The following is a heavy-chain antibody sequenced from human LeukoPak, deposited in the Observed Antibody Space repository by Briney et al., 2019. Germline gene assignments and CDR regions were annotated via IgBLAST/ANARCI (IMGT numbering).Heavy chain of an antibody. CDR3: ARDLYYYDSSGYHIRHQYGGGFDY. CDR2: IYSGGST. Sequence: RGSLRLSCAASGFTVSDNYMSWVRQAPGKGLEWVSVIYSGGSTYYADSVKGRFTISRDNSKNTLYLQMNSLRAEDTAVYYCARDLYYYDSSGYHIRHQYGGGFDYWGQGTLVTVSS. D-gene: IGHD3-22*01. CDR1: GFTVSDNY. V-gene: IGHV3-66*01. J-gene: IGHJ4*02.